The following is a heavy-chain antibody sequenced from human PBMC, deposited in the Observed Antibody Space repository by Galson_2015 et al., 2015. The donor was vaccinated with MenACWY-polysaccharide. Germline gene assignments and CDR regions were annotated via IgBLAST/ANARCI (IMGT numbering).Heavy chain of an antibody. J-gene: IGHJ4*02. Sequence: SLRLSCAASGFTFSSYWMHWVRHTPGKGLVWVSRISSEGTTISYADSVKGRFTVSRDNAKNTLYLQMNSLRVEDTAVYYCASLGGMGYPYGPDYGGQGTLVTVSS. V-gene: IGHV3-74*01. CDR1: GFTFSSYW. D-gene: IGHD2-15*01. CDR3: ASLGGMGYPYGPDY. CDR2: ISSEGTTI.